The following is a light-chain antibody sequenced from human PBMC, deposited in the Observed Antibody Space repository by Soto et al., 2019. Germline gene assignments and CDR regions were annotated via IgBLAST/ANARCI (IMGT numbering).Light chain of an antibody. CDR3: SSYAGSTLGV. J-gene: IGLJ1*01. CDR1: RSDVGGYNY. CDR2: EVS. V-gene: IGLV2-8*01. Sequence: QSALTQHPSASASPGQSVIISCTATRSDVGGYNYVSWYQQHPGKAPKLMIYEVSKRPSGVPDRFSGSKSGNTASLTVSGLQAEDEADYYCSSYAGSTLGVFGTGT.